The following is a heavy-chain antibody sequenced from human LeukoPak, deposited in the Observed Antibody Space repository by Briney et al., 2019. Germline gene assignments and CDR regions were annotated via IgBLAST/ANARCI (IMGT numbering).Heavy chain of an antibody. Sequence: ASAKVSCKASGYTFTIYAMNWVRQAPGQGVEWMGWINTNTGNPTYAQGFTGRFVFSLDTSVSTAYLQISSLKAEDTAVYYCARDLFLVSSSWRRIGYWGQGTLVTVSS. CDR3: ARDLFLVSSSWRRIGY. D-gene: IGHD6-13*01. V-gene: IGHV7-4-1*02. J-gene: IGHJ4*02. CDR2: INTNTGNP. CDR1: GYTFTIYA.